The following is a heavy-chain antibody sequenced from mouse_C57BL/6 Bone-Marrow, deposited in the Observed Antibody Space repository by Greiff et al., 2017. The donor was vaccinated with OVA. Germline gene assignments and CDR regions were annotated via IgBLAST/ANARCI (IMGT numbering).Heavy chain of an antibody. J-gene: IGHJ1*03. CDR1: YTFSRRVH. V-gene: IGHV1-87*01. CDR3: SEDSAVYYCLLWHYAGYFDV. CDR2: GQGLEWIG. D-gene: IGHD1-1*02. Sequence: VQRVESGPELARPWASVKISCQAFYTFSRRVHFAIRDTNYWMQWVKQRPGQGLEWIGAIYPGNGDTSYNPKFKGKATLTADKSSSTAYMQLSSLTSEDSAVYYCLLWHYAGYFDVWGKGTTVTVSS.